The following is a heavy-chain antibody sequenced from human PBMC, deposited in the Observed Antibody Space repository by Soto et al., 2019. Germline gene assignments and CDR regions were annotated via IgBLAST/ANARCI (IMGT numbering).Heavy chain of an antibody. CDR1: GGTFSSYA. V-gene: IGHV1-69*12. D-gene: IGHD5-18*01. J-gene: IGHJ4*02. CDR3: ARYSYGYSYFDY. CDR2: IIPIFGKA. Sequence: QVQLVQSGAEVKKPGSSVKVSCKASGGTFSSYAISWVRQAPGQGLEWMGGIIPIFGKANYAQEFQGRVTITADESTSTAYMELSSLRSADTAVYYCARYSYGYSYFDYWGQGTLVTVSS.